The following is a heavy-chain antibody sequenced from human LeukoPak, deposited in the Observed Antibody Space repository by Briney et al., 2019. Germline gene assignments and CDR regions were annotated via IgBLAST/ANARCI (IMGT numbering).Heavy chain of an antibody. CDR2: IYYSGST. Sequence: SETLSLTYTVSGGSISSYYWSWIRRPPGKGLEWIGYIYYSGSTNYNPSLKSRVTISVDTSKNQFSLKLSSVTAADTAVYYCARPASSWRDAFDIWGQGTMVTVSS. CDR1: GGSISSYY. CDR3: ARPASSWRDAFDI. J-gene: IGHJ3*02. V-gene: IGHV4-59*08. D-gene: IGHD6-13*01.